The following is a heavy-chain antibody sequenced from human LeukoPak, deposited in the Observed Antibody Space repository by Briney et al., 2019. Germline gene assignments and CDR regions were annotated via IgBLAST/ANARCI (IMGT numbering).Heavy chain of an antibody. CDR3: ARESNSGYYLSY. V-gene: IGHV3-66*01. CDR2: IYSGGRT. D-gene: IGHD3-22*01. Sequence: GGSLRLSCAASGFTVSSNYMSWVRQAPGKGLEGVSVIYSGGRTYYADSVKGRFTISRDNSKNTLYLQMNSLRAEDSALYYCARESNSGYYLSYWGQGTLVTVSS. CDR1: GFTVSSNY. J-gene: IGHJ4*02.